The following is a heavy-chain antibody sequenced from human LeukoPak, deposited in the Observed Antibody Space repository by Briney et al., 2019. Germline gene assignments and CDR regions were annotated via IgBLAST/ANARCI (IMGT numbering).Heavy chain of an antibody. CDR3: ARDQVPQGVTAIFDY. D-gene: IGHD2-21*02. CDR2: IWYDGSNK. J-gene: IGHJ4*02. V-gene: IGHV3-33*01. Sequence: PGGSLRLSCAASGFTFSSYGMHWVRQAPGKGLEWVAVIWYDGSNKYYADSVKGRFTISGDNSKNTLYLQMNSLRAEDTAVYYCARDQVPQGVTAIFDYWGQGTLVTVSS. CDR1: GFTFSSYG.